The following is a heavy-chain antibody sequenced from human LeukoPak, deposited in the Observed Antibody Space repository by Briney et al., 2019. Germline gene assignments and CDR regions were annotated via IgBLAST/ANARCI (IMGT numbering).Heavy chain of an antibody. Sequence: SETLSLTCAVYGGSFSGYYWSWIRQPPGKGLEWIGEINHSGSTNYNPSLKSRVTISVDTSKNQFSLKLSSVTAADTALYYCARAAGSYFDYWGQGTLVTVSS. CDR3: ARAAGSYFDY. CDR1: GGSFSGYY. V-gene: IGHV4-34*01. J-gene: IGHJ4*02. CDR2: INHSGST.